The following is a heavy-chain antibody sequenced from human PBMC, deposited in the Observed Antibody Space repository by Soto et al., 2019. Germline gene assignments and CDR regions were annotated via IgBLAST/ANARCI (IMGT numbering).Heavy chain of an antibody. V-gene: IGHV3-53*02. D-gene: IGHD6-19*01. CDR1: GFTISSNY. Sequence: EVQLVETGGGLIQPGGSLTLSCAASGFTISSNYMSWVRQTPGKGLQWVSVVYTGGSANYADSVKGRFTSSRDNSENTLSLQLNSLRAEDTAVYYCARVWGWPFDLWGRGTLVTVSS. CDR3: ARVWGWPFDL. CDR2: VYTGGSA. J-gene: IGHJ2*01.